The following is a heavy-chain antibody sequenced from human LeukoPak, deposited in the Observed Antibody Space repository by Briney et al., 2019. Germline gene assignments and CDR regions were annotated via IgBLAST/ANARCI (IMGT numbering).Heavy chain of an antibody. Sequence: GRSLRLSCAASGFTLSNYAMHWVRQAPGKGLEWVAVIANDGRDKHHADSVKGRFTISRDNSKNTLYVQMDSLRAEDTALYYCARDRSAPARYDFDSWGQGTLVTVSS. D-gene: IGHD2-15*01. CDR3: ARDRSAPARYDFDS. V-gene: IGHV3-30*04. CDR2: IANDGRDK. CDR1: GFTLSNYA. J-gene: IGHJ4*02.